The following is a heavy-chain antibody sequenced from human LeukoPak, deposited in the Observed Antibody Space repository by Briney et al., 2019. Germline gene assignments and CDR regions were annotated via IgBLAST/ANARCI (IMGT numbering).Heavy chain of an antibody. D-gene: IGHD3-22*01. J-gene: IGHJ4*02. CDR1: GGTFSSYA. Sequence: ASVKVSCKASGGTFSSYAISWVRQAPRQGLEWMGWINPNRGGTNYAQKFQGRVTMTRDTSISTAYMELRRLSSADTAVYYCARDKVLQYYYGSSGYRKGKTFPYWGQGTLVTVSS. CDR2: INPNRGGT. V-gene: IGHV1-2*02. CDR3: ARDKVLQYYYGSSGYRKGKTFPY.